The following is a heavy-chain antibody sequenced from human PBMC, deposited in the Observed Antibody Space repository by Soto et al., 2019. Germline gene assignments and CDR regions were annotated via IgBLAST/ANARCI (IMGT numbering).Heavy chain of an antibody. Sequence: PSETLSLTCTVSGGSISSGGYYWSWIRQHPGKGLEWIGYNYYSGSTYYNPSLKSRVTISVYTSKNQFSLKLSSVTAADTDVYYCARSYGSGYYGAFDIWGQGTMVTVSS. V-gene: IGHV4-31*03. D-gene: IGHD3-22*01. CDR2: NYYSGST. CDR3: ARSYGSGYYGAFDI. CDR1: GGSISSGGYY. J-gene: IGHJ3*02.